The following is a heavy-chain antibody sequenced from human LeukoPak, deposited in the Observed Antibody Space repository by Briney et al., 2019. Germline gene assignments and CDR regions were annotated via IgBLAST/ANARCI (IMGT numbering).Heavy chain of an antibody. J-gene: IGHJ5*02. D-gene: IGHD3-22*01. CDR1: GYTFTGYY. CDR2: INPNSGGT. Sequence: ASVKVSCKASGYTFTGYYIHWVRQAPGQGLEWMGWINPNSGGTNYAQKFQGRVTMTRDTSISTAYMELSRLRSDDTAVYCCGRHKYDSSGHNWFDPWGQGTLVTVSS. CDR3: GRHKYDSSGHNWFDP. V-gene: IGHV1-2*02.